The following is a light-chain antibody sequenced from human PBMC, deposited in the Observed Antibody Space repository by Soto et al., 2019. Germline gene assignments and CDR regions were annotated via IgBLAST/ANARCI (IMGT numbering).Light chain of an antibody. Sequence: QSVLTQPPSVSVAPGQKVTISCSGSSSIIENNYISWYQQLPGTAPKLLIYDDNVRPSGIPDRFSGSKSGTSATLGITGLQTGDEADYYCGTWDGRLSAWVFGGGTKLTVL. CDR2: DDN. J-gene: IGLJ3*02. CDR1: SSIIENNY. V-gene: IGLV1-51*01. CDR3: GTWDGRLSAWV.